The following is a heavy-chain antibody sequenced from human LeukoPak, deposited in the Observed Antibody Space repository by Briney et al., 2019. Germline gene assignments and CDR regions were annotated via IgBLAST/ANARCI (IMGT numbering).Heavy chain of an antibody. CDR3: ARAGYCSSTSCYDYYMDV. CDR1: GGSISSGGYY. CDR2: IYYSGST. D-gene: IGHD2-2*01. J-gene: IGHJ6*03. V-gene: IGHV4-31*03. Sequence: PSQTLSLTCTFSGGSISSGGYYWSWIRQHPGKGLEWIGYIYYSGSTYYNPSIKSRVTISVDTSKNQLSLKLSSVTAADTAVYYCARAGYCSSTSCYDYYMDVWGKGPTVTVSS.